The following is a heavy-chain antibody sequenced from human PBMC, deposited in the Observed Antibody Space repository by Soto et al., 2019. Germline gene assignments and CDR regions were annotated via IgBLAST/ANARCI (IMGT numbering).Heavy chain of an antibody. CDR1: GGSVSSGSYY. V-gene: IGHV4-61*01. J-gene: IGHJ4*02. CDR2: IYYSGST. Sequence: SETLSLTCTVSGGSVSSGSYYWSWIRQPPGKGLEWIGYIYYSGSTNYNPSLKSRVTISVDTSKNQFSLKLSSVTAADTAVYYWAGRLVCATRPFDHWGQGTRFTDSS. CDR3: AGRLVCATRPFDH. D-gene: IGHD1-26*01.